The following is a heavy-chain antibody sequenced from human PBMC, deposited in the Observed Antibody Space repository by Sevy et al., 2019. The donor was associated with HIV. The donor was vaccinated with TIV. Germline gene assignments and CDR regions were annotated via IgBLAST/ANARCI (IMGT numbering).Heavy chain of an antibody. CDR3: AREAAEGPYSSSWFANWFDP. CDR1: GFTFSSYW. D-gene: IGHD6-13*01. Sequence: GGSLRLSCAASGFTFSSYWMSWVRQAPGKGLEWVATMKEDGSEKSYVDSVKGRFTISRDNAKNSLYLQMKSLRPEDTALYYCAREAAEGPYSSSWFANWFDPWGQGTLVTVSS. V-gene: IGHV3-7*01. CDR2: MKEDGSEK. J-gene: IGHJ5*02.